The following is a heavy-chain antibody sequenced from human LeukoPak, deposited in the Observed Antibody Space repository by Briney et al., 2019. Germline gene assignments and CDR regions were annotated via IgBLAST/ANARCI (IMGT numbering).Heavy chain of an antibody. Sequence: GGSLRLSCAASGFTFDDYGMSWVRQVPGKGLEWVSSINWNGGRTGYADSVKGRFTISRDNAENSLYLQVNSLRVEDTALYHCARDKSEGAFDIWGRGTMVTVSS. CDR1: GFTFDDYG. CDR3: ARDKSEGAFDI. CDR2: INWNGGRT. J-gene: IGHJ3*02. V-gene: IGHV3-20*01.